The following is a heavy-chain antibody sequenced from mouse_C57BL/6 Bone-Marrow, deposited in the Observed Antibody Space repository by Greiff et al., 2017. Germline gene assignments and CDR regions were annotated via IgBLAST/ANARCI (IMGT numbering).Heavy chain of an antibody. Sequence: EVLLVESGGGLVKPGGSLKLSCAASGFTFSDYGMHWVRQAPEKGLEWVAYISSGSSTIYYADTVKGRFTISRDNAKNTLFLQMTSLRSEDTATYYCAGGTTGYWGQGTTLTVSS. CDR2: ISSGSSTI. D-gene: IGHD1-1*01. CDR3: AGGTTGY. CDR1: GFTFSDYG. J-gene: IGHJ2*01. V-gene: IGHV5-17*01.